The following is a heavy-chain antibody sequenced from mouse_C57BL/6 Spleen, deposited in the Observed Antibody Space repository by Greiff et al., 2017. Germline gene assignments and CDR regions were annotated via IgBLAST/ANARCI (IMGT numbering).Heavy chain of an antibody. CDR1: GYTFTSYW. Sequence: QVQLQQPGAELVMPGASVKLSCKASGYTFTSYWMHWVKQRPGQGLEWIGEIDPSDSYTNYNQKFKGKSTLTVDKSSSTAYMQLSSLTSEASAVYYCASGGYLDYGGQGTTLTVSS. V-gene: IGHV1-69*01. J-gene: IGHJ2*01. CDR3: ASGGYLDY. CDR2: IDPSDSYT.